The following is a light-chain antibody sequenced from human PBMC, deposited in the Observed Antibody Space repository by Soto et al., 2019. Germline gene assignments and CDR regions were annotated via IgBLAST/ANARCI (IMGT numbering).Light chain of an antibody. Sequence: EIVMTQSPATLSVSPGERATLSCRASQSVSSNLAWYQQKPGQAPRLLIYGASRRATGIPDRFSGSGSGTDFTLTISRLEPEDFAVYYCQQYGSSWTFGQGTKVDIK. V-gene: IGKV3-20*01. CDR2: GAS. J-gene: IGKJ1*01. CDR3: QQYGSSWT. CDR1: QSVSSN.